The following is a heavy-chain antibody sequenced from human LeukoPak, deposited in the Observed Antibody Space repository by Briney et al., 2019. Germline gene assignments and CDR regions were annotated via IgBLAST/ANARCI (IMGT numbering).Heavy chain of an antibody. CDR3: ARVLGEKFDY. CDR1: GFTFSSCG. J-gene: IGHJ4*02. Sequence: PGGSLRLSCEASGFTFSSCGIHWVRQAPGKGLEWVAVIWYDGSKKYFADSVKGRFTISRDNSKNTAYLLMNSLRVEDTAIYYCARVLGEKFDYWGQGTLVTVSS. V-gene: IGHV3-33*01. D-gene: IGHD3-16*01. CDR2: IWYDGSKK.